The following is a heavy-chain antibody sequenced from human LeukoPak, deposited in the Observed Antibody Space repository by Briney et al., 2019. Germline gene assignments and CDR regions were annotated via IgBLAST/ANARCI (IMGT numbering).Heavy chain of an antibody. J-gene: IGHJ5*02. V-gene: IGHV4-59*01. CDR3: AREYCSSTSCYTGEWFDP. CDR1: GGSISSYY. Sequence: SETLSLTCTVSGGSISSYYWSWIRQPPGKGLEWIGYIYYSGSTNYNPSLKSRVTISVDTSKNQFSLKLSSVTAADTAVYYCAREYCSSTSCYTGEWFDPWGLGTLVTVSS. D-gene: IGHD2-2*02. CDR2: IYYSGST.